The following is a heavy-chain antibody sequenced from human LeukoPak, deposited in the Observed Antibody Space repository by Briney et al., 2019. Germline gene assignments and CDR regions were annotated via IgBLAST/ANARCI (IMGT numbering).Heavy chain of an antibody. CDR3: ARDRGPPYYYYGMDV. CDR2: IYYSGSTNYNIYYSGST. V-gene: IGHV4-59*01. Sequence: SSETLSLTCTVSGGSISSYYWSWIRQPPGKGLEWIGYIYYSGSTNYNIYYSGSTNYNPSLKSRVTISVDTSKNQFSLKLSSVTAADTAVYYCARDRGPPYYYYGMDVWGQGTTVTVSS. CDR1: GGSISSYY. J-gene: IGHJ6*02.